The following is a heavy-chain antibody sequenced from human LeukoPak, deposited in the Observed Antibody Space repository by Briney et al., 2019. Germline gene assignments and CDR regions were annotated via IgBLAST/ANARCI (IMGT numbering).Heavy chain of an antibody. J-gene: IGHJ4*02. D-gene: IGHD1-7*01. CDR2: IHTSGST. Sequence: SETLSLTCTVSGGSISSYYWSWIRQPAGKGLEWIGRIHTSGSTNYNPSLESRVTMSVDTSKNQFSLRLSSVTAADTAVYYCARDLGTNGWYSWRQGNLVTVS. CDR3: ARDLGTNGWYS. V-gene: IGHV4-4*07. CDR1: GGSISSYY.